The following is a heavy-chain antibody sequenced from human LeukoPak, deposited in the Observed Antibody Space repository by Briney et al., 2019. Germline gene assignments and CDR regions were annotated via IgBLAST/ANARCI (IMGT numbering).Heavy chain of an antibody. D-gene: IGHD4-23*01. V-gene: IGHV3-48*03. J-gene: IGHJ4*02. CDR2: ISSSGGTI. Sequence: GGSLRLSCAASGFTFSSYEMNWVRQAPGKGLEWVSYISSSGGTIYYADSVKGRFTISRDNAKISLYLQMNSLRAEDTAVYYCARASWATVVTPFDYWGQGTLVTVSS. CDR3: ARASWATVVTPFDY. CDR1: GFTFSSYE.